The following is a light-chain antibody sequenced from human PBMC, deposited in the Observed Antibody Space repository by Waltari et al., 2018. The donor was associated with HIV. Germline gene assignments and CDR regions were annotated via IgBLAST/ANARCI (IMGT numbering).Light chain of an antibody. CDR2: DTE. J-gene: IGLJ3*02. Sequence: QAVVTQEPSLSVSPGGTVTVSCASFTGSVSRKNYVHWIQLKPGQAPRTLFYDTEKSHPWPAGRFSGFLVGGRAALVVSGALTDDEADYYCLLSFSGVRVFGGGTKLTV. V-gene: IGLV7-46*01. CDR3: LLSFSGVRV. CDR1: TGSVSRKNY.